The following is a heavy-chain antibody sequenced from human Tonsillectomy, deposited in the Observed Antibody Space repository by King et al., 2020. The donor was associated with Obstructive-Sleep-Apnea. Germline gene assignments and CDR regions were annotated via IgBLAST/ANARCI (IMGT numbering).Heavy chain of an antibody. CDR2: SSYTGST. J-gene: IGHJ4*02. Sequence: QLQESGPGLVKPSETLSLTCTVSGGSISSYHWSWIRQPPGKGLEWIGYSSYTGSTNYNPSLKSRVTIAVDTSKNQFSLRLSSVTAADTALYYCARHPRHSGYDLDYFDFWGQGTLVTVSS. V-gene: IGHV4-59*08. CDR1: GGSISSYH. CDR3: ARHPRHSGYDLDYFDF. D-gene: IGHD5-12*01.